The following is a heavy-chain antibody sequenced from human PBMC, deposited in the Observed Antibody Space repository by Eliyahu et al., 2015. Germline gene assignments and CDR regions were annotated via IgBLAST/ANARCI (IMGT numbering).Heavy chain of an antibody. D-gene: IGHD3-3*01. CDR2: INHSGST. J-gene: IGHJ6*02. CDR3: ARGLVTIFGVAYYYYGMDV. V-gene: IGHV4-34*01. Sequence: QVQLQQWGAGLLKPSETLSLTCAVYGGSFSGYYWSWIRQPPGKGLEWIGEINHSGSTNYNPSLKSRVTISVDTSKNQFSLKLSSVTAADTAVYYCARGLVTIFGVAYYYYGMDVWGQGTTVTVSS. CDR1: GGSFSGYY.